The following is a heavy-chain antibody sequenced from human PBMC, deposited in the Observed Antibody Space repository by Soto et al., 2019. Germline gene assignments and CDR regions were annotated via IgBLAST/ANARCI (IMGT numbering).Heavy chain of an antibody. J-gene: IGHJ6*02. CDR3: ASEGGFSVFLPVSQGYYSGRAV. V-gene: IGHV1-18*01. D-gene: IGHD3-9*01. CDR1: GYTFTSYG. Sequence: GASVKVSCKASGYTFTSYGISWVRQAPGQGLEWMGWISVYNGNTNYAQKLQGRVTMTTDTSTSTAYMELRSLRSDDTAVYYCASEGGFSVFLPVSQGYYSGRAVGAQGTPAPV. CDR2: ISVYNGNT.